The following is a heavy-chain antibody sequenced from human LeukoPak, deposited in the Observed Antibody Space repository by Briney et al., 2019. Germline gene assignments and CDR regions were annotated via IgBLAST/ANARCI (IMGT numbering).Heavy chain of an antibody. CDR1: GGSIRSSNW. J-gene: IGHJ6*02. D-gene: IGHD1-14*01. Sequence: SETLSLTCAVSGGSIRSSNWWSWVRQPPGKGLERIGEIYHSGSTNYNPSLKSRVTISVDKSKNQFSLKLSSVTAADTAVYYCATPPDSYGMDVWGQGTTVTVSS. V-gene: IGHV4-4*02. CDR3: ATPPDSYGMDV. CDR2: IYHSGST.